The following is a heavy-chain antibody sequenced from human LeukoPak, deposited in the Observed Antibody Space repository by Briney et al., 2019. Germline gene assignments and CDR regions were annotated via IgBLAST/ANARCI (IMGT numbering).Heavy chain of an antibody. J-gene: IGHJ6*03. D-gene: IGHD4-17*01. CDR1: GGSISSYY. V-gene: IGHV4-4*07. CDR2: IYTSGST. Sequence: PSETLSLTCTVSGGSISSYYWSWIRQPAGKGLEWIGRIYTSGSTNYNPSLKSRVTMSVDTSKNQFSLKLSSVTAADTAVYYCARLRGASDDYGNYYYYYMDVWGKGTTVTISS. CDR3: ARLRGASDDYGNYYYYYMDV.